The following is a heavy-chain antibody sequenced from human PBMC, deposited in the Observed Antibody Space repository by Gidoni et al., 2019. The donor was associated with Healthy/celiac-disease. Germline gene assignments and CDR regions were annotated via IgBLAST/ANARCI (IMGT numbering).Heavy chain of an antibody. CDR2: IIPIFGTA. CDR1: GGTFSSYA. V-gene: IGHV1-69*01. D-gene: IGHD3-10*01. CDR3: ARDRDYYGSGSYYSQYYFDY. Sequence: QVQLVQSGAEVKKPGSSVKVSCKASGGTFSSYAISWVRQAPGQGLEWMGGIIPIFGTANYAQKFQGRVTITADESTSTAYMELSSLRSEDTAVYYCARDRDYYGSGSYYSQYYFDYWGQGTLVTVSS. J-gene: IGHJ4*02.